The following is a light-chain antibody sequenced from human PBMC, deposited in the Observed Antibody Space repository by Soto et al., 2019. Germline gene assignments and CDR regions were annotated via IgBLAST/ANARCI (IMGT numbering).Light chain of an antibody. J-gene: IGKJ1*01. Sequence: DIQMTQSPSSLSASVGDRVTITCRASQNVSTWLAWYQHKPRKAPKLLLFDVSNLESGVPSRFSGSGSGTEFTLTISSLQSDDFATYYCQQYDSYRTFGQGTKV. V-gene: IGKV1-5*01. CDR2: DVS. CDR1: QNVSTW. CDR3: QQYDSYRT.